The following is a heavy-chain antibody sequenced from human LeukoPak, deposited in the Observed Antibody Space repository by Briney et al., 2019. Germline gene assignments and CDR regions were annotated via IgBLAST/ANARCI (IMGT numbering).Heavy chain of an antibody. V-gene: IGHV3-73*01. D-gene: IGHD3-10*01. Sequence: GGSLRLSCAASGFTFSGSAMHWVRQASGKGLEWVGRIRSKANSYATAYAASVKGRFTISRDDSKNTAYLQMNSLKTEDTAVYYCSRHILLWFGERTYDAFDIWGQGTMVTVSS. J-gene: IGHJ3*02. CDR1: GFTFSGSA. CDR3: SRHILLWFGERTYDAFDI. CDR2: IRSKANSYAT.